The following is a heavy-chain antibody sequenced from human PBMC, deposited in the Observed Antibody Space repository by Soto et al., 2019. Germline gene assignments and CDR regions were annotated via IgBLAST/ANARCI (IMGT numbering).Heavy chain of an antibody. V-gene: IGHV4-59*08. CDR2: IYYSGST. CDR1: GGSISSNY. Sequence: SETLSLTCTVAGGSISSNYWSWIRQPPGKRLEWIGYIYYSGSTNYNPSLKSRVTISVDTSKNQFSLKLSSVTAADTAVYYCARRDLFDYWGQGTLVTVSS. CDR3: ARRDLFDY. D-gene: IGHD3-10*02. J-gene: IGHJ4*02.